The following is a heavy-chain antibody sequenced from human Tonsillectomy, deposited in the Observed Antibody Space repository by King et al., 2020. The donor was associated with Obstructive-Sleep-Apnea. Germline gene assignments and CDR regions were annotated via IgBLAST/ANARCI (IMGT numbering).Heavy chain of an antibody. D-gene: IGHD2-2*01. CDR3: AKDSSTSTVPDYFDY. CDR1: GFTFDDYG. V-gene: IGHV3-43*01. Sequence: VQLVESGGVVVQPGGSLRLSCAASGFTFDDYGMHWIRQAPGKGLEWVSLISWDGGSTNYADSVKGRFTISRDNSKHSLFLHMNSLRTEDTAFYYCAKDSSTSTVPDYFDYWGQGTLVTVSS. CDR2: ISWDGGST. J-gene: IGHJ4*02.